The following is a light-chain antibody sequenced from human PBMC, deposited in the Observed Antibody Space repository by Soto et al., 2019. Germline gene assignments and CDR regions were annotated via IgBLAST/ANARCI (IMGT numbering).Light chain of an antibody. J-gene: IGKJ3*01. CDR3: QQYDNLPLT. V-gene: IGKV1-33*01. CDR1: QDITNS. Sequence: DIQMTQSPSSLSASVGDRVTITCQASQDITNSLNWYQQKPGKAPKVLIYDASILETGVPSRFSGSGSGTDFTFTFSSLQPEDVATYYCQQYDNLPLTFGPGTTVDIE. CDR2: DAS.